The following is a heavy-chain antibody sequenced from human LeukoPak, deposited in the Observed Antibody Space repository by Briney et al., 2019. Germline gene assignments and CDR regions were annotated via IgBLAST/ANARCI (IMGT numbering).Heavy chain of an antibody. V-gene: IGHV3-23*01. Sequence: GGALRLSCAASGFTFSSYAMSWVRQAPGKGLEWVSAISGSGGSRYDADSVKGRVTISRDNSKNTLYLQMNSLRAEDTAVYYCAKLEDIVVVVAATGSGHAFDIWGQGTMVTVSS. CDR3: AKLEDIVVVVAATGSGHAFDI. CDR1: GFTFSSYA. J-gene: IGHJ3*02. D-gene: IGHD2-15*01. CDR2: ISGSGGSR.